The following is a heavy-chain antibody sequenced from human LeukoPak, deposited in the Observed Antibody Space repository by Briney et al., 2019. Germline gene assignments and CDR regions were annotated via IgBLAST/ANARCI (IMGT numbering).Heavy chain of an antibody. Sequence: GGSLRLSCAASGFTFSTYSMNWVRQTPGKGLEWVSYISSSSSSTMYYADSVKGRFTISRDNAKNSLSLQMHSLRAEDTAVYYCARLQGSGSFSSFDYWGQGTLVTVSS. CDR3: ARLQGSGSFSSFDY. J-gene: IGHJ4*02. V-gene: IGHV3-48*01. CDR1: GFTFSTYS. CDR2: ISSSSSSTM. D-gene: IGHD3-10*01.